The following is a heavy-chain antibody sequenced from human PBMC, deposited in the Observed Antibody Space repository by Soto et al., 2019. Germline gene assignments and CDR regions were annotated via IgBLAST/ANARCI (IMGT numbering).Heavy chain of an antibody. J-gene: IGHJ4*02. CDR1: GGSFSGYY. D-gene: IGHD3-16*01. CDR2: INHSGST. Sequence: PSETLSLTCAVYGGSFSGYYWSWIRQPPGKGLEWIGEINHSGSTNYNPSLKSRVTISVDTSKNQFSLKLSSVTAADTAVYYCARVVLHASEITLCGVRGPFDYCGQGTLVAVSS. V-gene: IGHV4-34*01. CDR3: ARVVLHASEITLCGVRGPFDY.